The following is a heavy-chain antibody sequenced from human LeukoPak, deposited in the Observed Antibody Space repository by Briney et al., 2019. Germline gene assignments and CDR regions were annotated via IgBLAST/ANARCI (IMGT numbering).Heavy chain of an antibody. Sequence: SQTLSLTCAISGDSVSSNNVAWNWIRQSPSRGLEWLGRTYYRSRWYNAYAISVKSRITINSDTSKNQFSLQLNPVTAEDTAVYYCARVTAGVFGMDLWGQGTTVSVSS. CDR2: TYYRSRWYN. V-gene: IGHV6-1*01. CDR1: GDSVSSNNVA. D-gene: IGHD2-21*02. J-gene: IGHJ6*02. CDR3: ARVTAGVFGMDL.